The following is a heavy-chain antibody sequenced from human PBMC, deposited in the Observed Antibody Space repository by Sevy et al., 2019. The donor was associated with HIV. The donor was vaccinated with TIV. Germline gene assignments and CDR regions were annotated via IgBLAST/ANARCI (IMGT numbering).Heavy chain of an antibody. J-gene: IGHJ4*02. Sequence: ASVKVSCKASGYTFTGYYMHWVRQAPGQGLEWMGRINPNSGGTNYAQKFQGRVTMTRDTSISTAYMELSRLRSDDTAVYYCARDNYDSSGYYLVWGQGTLVTVSS. CDR2: INPNSGGT. V-gene: IGHV1-2*06. CDR1: GYTFTGYY. CDR3: ARDNYDSSGYYLV. D-gene: IGHD3-22*01.